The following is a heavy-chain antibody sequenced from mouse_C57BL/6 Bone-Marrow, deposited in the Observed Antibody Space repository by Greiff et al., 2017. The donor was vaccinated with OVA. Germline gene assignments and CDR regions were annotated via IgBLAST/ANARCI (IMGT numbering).Heavy chain of an antibody. CDR3: ARRQQLRLLGY. Sequence: VQLQQSGAELAKPGASVKLSCKASGYTFTSYWMHWEKQRPGQGREWIGYINPSSGYTKYNQKFEDKATLTADKSSSTAYMQLSSLTYEDSAVYYCARRQQLRLLGYWGQGTTLTVSS. V-gene: IGHV1-7*01. CDR2: INPSSGYT. CDR1: GYTFTSYW. J-gene: IGHJ2*01. D-gene: IGHD3-2*02.